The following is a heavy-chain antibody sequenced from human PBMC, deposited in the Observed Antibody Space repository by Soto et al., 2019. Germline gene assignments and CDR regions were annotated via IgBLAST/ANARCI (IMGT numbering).Heavy chain of an antibody. V-gene: IGHV1-18*04. D-gene: IGHD2-8*01. J-gene: IGHJ4*02. CDR1: GYTCTSYG. Sequence: QVQLVQSGAEVKKPGASVRVSCKASGYTCTSYGVSWVRQAPGQGLEWMGWISPYKGNTNYAQKFQGRVTLTTDTSTRTDYMALRSLGSDDTAVYYCARVCYCSKGVCYPLSLNQNGFDYWGQGTLVTVSS. CDR3: ARVCYCSKGVCYPLSLNQNGFDY. CDR2: ISPYKGNT.